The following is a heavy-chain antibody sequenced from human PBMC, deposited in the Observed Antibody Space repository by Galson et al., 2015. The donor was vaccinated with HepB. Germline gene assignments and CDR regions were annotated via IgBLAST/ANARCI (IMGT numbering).Heavy chain of an antibody. D-gene: IGHD2-2*01. J-gene: IGHJ3*02. CDR2: IYSGGST. V-gene: IGHV3-53*01. Sequence: SLRLSCAASGFTVSSNYMSWVRQAPGKGLEWVSVIYSGGSTYYADSVKGRFTISRDNSKNTLYLQMNSLRAEDTAVYYCARIYCSSTSCPDAFDIWGQGTMVTVSS. CDR1: GFTVSSNY. CDR3: ARIYCSSTSCPDAFDI.